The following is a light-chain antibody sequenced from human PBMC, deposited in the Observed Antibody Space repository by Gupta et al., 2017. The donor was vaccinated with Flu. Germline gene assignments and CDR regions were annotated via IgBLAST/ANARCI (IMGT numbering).Light chain of an antibody. Sequence: AIRMTQSPSSFSASTGDRVTITCRASQGISVYLAWYQQKPGKAPKLLIYAASTLQSGVPSRFSGSGSGTDFTLTISCLQSEDFATYYCQQDDSYLWTFGQGTKVEIK. V-gene: IGKV1-8*01. J-gene: IGKJ1*01. CDR1: QGISVY. CDR3: QQDDSYLWT. CDR2: AAS.